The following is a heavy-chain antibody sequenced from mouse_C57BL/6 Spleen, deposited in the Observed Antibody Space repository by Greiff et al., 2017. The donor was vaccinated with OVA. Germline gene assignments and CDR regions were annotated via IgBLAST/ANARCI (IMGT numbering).Heavy chain of an antibody. CDR3: ARGGYYGYFDV. D-gene: IGHD1-1*02. Sequence: VKLQESGPELVKPGASVKISCKASGYAFSSSWMNWVKQRPGKGLEWIGRIYPGDGDTNYNGKFKGKATLTADKSSSTAYMQLSSLTSEDSAVYFCARGGYYGYFDVWGTGTTVTVSS. V-gene: IGHV1-82*01. CDR1: GYAFSSSW. CDR2: IYPGDGDT. J-gene: IGHJ1*03.